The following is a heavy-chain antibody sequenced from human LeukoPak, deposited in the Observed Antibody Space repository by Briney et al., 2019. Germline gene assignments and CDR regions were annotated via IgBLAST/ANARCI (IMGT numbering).Heavy chain of an antibody. D-gene: IGHD6-19*01. Sequence: SQTLSLTCAISWDSVSSNSAAWHWIRQSPSSGLEWLGRTFYRSKWYDDYAVSVESRITINPDTSKTQFSLQLNSVTPEDTAVYYCARAAAVAGNFDFWGQGTLVTVSS. J-gene: IGHJ4*02. V-gene: IGHV6-1*01. CDR1: WDSVSSNSAA. CDR2: TFYRSKWYD. CDR3: ARAAAVAGNFDF.